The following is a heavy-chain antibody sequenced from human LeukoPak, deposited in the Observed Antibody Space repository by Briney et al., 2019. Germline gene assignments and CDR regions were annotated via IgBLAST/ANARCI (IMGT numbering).Heavy chain of an antibody. Sequence: SETLSLTCAVYGGSFSGYYWSWVRQPPGKGVEWRGEINHSGSTNYNPSLKSRVTISVETSKNQFSLKLSSVTAADTAVYYCAISGYYYYYYMDVWGKGTTVTVSS. CDR3: AISGYYYYYYMDV. D-gene: IGHD7-27*01. V-gene: IGHV4-34*01. J-gene: IGHJ6*03. CDR2: INHSGST. CDR1: GGSFSGYY.